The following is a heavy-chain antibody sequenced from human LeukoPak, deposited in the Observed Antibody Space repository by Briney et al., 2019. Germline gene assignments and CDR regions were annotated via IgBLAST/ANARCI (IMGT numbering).Heavy chain of an antibody. D-gene: IGHD6-13*01. CDR2: IRQDGRET. Sequence: GGSLRLSCAASEFTFSAHWMSWVRQAPGKGLEWVANIRQDGRETYYVDSVKGRFSISRDNAKNSVYLQMNSLRVEDSAVYYCASPTAAAGSRSHHDLWGRGTLVTVSP. J-gene: IGHJ2*01. CDR1: EFTFSAHW. V-gene: IGHV3-7*01. CDR3: ASPTAAAGSRSHHDL.